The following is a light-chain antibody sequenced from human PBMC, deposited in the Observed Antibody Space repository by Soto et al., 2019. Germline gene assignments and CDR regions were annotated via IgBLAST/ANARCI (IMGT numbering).Light chain of an antibody. J-gene: IGKJ4*01. CDR1: QGMSTY. CDR2: SAS. CDR3: QQLNGYQLA. Sequence: DIQLTQSPSFLSASVGDTVTITCRASQGMSTYLAWYQQKPGKVPKLLIRSASTLQSGVPPRFSGGGSGTEFTLTISTLQPDRSGIYYCQQLNGYQLAFGGGTNVEIK. V-gene: IGKV1-9*01.